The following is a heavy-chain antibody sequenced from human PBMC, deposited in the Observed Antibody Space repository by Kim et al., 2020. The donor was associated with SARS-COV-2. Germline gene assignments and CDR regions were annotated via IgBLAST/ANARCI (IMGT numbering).Heavy chain of an antibody. D-gene: IGHD2-2*01. CDR3: ARGGYCSSTSCYFYYYALDV. J-gene: IGHJ6*02. CDR1: GFAFGTHS. Sequence: WGSLRLSCAASGFAFGTHSMNWVRQAPGKGLEWVSSIGGTTNYIYYADSLKGRFTISRDNSKNSLYLQMDSLRAEDTAVYYCARGGYCSSTSCYFYYYALDVWGQGTTVTVSS. CDR2: IGGTTNYI. V-gene: IGHV3-21*01.